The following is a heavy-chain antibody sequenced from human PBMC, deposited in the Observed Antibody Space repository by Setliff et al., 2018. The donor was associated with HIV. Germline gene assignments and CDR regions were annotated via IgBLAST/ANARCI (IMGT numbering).Heavy chain of an antibody. D-gene: IGHD6-13*01. Sequence: SETLSLTCTVSYGSISGHYWTWIRQPPGKGLEWIGYIHHSGGTQYNPSLMSRLTMSVDSSKNQFSLSLSSVTAADTAVYYCARLPDINSWPFDYWAPGTLVTVS. CDR2: IHHSGGT. CDR3: ARLPDINSWPFDY. J-gene: IGHJ4*02. V-gene: IGHV4-59*11. CDR1: YGSISGHY.